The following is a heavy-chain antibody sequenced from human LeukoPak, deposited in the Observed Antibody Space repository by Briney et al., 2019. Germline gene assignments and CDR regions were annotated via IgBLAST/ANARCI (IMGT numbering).Heavy chain of an antibody. CDR2: IKPSSGGT. V-gene: IGHV1-2*02. CDR1: GYTFTGYY. Sequence: ASVKVSCKASGYTFTGYYIHWVRQAPAQGLEWMGWIKPSSGGTNYAQNFQDRVTMNRDTSINTAYMELSRLRSDDTAVYYCARVSGWNPLEAAHIDYWGQGALVTVSS. CDR3: ARVSGWNPLEAAHIDY. J-gene: IGHJ4*02. D-gene: IGHD6-19*01.